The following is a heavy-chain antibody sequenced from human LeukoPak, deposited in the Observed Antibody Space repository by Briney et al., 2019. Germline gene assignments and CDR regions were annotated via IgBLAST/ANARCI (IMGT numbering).Heavy chain of an antibody. CDR3: AKAGGRDGYTHFDY. Sequence: PGGSLRLSCAASGFTFSSYGMHWVRQAPGKGLEWVAVISYDGSNKYYADSVKGRFTISRDNSKNTLYLQMNSLRAEDTAVYYCAKAGGRDGYTHFDYWGQGTLVTVSS. D-gene: IGHD5-24*01. CDR1: GFTFSSYG. CDR2: ISYDGSNK. J-gene: IGHJ4*02. V-gene: IGHV3-30*18.